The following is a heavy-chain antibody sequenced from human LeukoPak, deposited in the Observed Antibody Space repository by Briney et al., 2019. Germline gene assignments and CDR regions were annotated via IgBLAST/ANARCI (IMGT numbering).Heavy chain of an antibody. CDR3: ATIDYGDYAS. V-gene: IGHV3-21*01. CDR1: GFTFSSYS. D-gene: IGHD4-17*01. Sequence: GGSLRLSCAASGFTFSSYSMNWVRQAPGKGLEWVSSISSSSSYIYYADSVKGRFTISRDNAKNSLYLQTNSLRAEDTAVYYCATIDYGDYASWGQGTLVTVSS. CDR2: ISSSSSYI. J-gene: IGHJ5*02.